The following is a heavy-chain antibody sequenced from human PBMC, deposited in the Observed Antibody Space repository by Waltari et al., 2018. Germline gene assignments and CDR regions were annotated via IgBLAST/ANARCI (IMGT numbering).Heavy chain of an antibody. V-gene: IGHV1-69*01. CDR1: GGTFSSHP. CDR2: IIPIFGTA. CDR3: ASGTSLGAAFDY. J-gene: IGHJ4*02. D-gene: IGHD1-7*01. Sequence: QVQLVQSGAEVKQPGSSVTVSCKASGGTFSSHPSSGARQAPGQGLEWMGGIIPIFGTANYAQKFQGRVTITADESTSTAYMELSSLRSEDTAVYYCASGTSLGAAFDYWGQGTLVTVSS.